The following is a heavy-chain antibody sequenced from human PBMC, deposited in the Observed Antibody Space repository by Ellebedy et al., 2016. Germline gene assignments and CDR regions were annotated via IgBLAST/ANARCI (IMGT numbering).Heavy chain of an antibody. CDR1: GFTFRSYG. V-gene: IGHV3-33*01. Sequence: GGSLRLSCAASGFTFRSYGMHWVRQAPGKGLEWVALIWYDGTNKYYADSVKGRFTISRDNSENTLYLQMNSLRAEDTAVYYCARGQETYYYGSGTHSDFDYWGQGTLVTVSS. J-gene: IGHJ4*02. D-gene: IGHD3-10*01. CDR2: IWYDGTNK. CDR3: ARGQETYYYGSGTHSDFDY.